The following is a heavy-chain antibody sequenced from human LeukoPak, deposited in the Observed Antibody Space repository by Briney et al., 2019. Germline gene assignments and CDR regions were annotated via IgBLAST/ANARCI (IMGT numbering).Heavy chain of an antibody. V-gene: IGHV4-31*03. J-gene: IGHJ5*02. Sequence: SETLSLTCTVSGGSISSGGYYWSWIRQHPGKGLECIGYIYYSGSTYYNPSLKSRVTISVDTSRNQFSLRLSSVTAADTAVYYCARRSEYHWFDPWGQGTLVTVSS. CDR1: GGSISSGGYY. CDR2: IYYSGST. CDR3: ARRSEYHWFDP. D-gene: IGHD2-2*01.